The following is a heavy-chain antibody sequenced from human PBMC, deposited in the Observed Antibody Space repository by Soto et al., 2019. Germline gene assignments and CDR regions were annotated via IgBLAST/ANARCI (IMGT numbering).Heavy chain of an antibody. V-gene: IGHV1-46*01. CDR3: ARGAAAGVRGGTNWFDP. D-gene: IGHD6-13*01. CDR1: GYTFTSYY. J-gene: IGHJ5*02. Sequence: ASVKVSCKASGYTFTSYYMHWVRQAPGQGLEWMGIINPSGGSTSYAQKFQGRVTITRDTSASTAYMEMSSLKSEDTAVYYCARGAAAGVRGGTNWFDPWGQGTQVTVSS. CDR2: INPSGGST.